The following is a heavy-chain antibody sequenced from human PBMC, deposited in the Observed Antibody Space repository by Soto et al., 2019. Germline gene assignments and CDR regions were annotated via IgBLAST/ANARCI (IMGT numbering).Heavy chain of an antibody. CDR1: GYTFTSYA. CDR3: AREVIEYEVTFTKGRYFDY. J-gene: IGHJ4*02. V-gene: IGHV1-3*01. D-gene: IGHD2-21*01. Sequence: ASVKVSCKASGYTFTSYAMHWVRQAPGQRLEWMGWINAGNGNTKYSQKFQGRVTITRDTSASTAYMELSSLRSEDTAVYYCAREVIEYEVTFTKGRYFDYWGQGTLVTVSS. CDR2: INAGNGNT.